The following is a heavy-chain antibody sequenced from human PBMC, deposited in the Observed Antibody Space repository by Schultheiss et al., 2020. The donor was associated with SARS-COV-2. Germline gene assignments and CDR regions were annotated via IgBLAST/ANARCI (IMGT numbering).Heavy chain of an antibody. CDR3: ARLLGRLQVPLYYYYGMDV. V-gene: IGHV4-38-2*01. CDR1: GYSISSGYY. J-gene: IGHJ6*02. Sequence: SETLSLTCAVSGYSISSGYYWGWIRQLPRKGLEWIGFIYHSGSTYYNPSLKSRVTISVDTSKNQFSLKLSSVTAADTAVYYCARLLGRLQVPLYYYYGMDVWGQGTTVTVSS. D-gene: IGHD4-11*01. CDR2: IYHSGST.